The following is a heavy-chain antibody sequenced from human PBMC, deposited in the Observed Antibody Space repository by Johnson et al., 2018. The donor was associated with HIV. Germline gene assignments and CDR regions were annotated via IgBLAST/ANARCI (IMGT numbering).Heavy chain of an antibody. CDR2: IRYDGTNK. CDR1: GFTFSSYG. D-gene: IGHD6-6*01. CDR3: ARDFSSSSNAFDI. Sequence: QVQLVESGGGVVQPGGSLRLSCAASGFTFSSYGMHWVRQAPGKGLEWVAFIRYDGTNKYYADSVKGRFTISRDNSKNTLYLQMNSLRAEDTAVYYCARDFSSSSNAFDIWGQGTMVTVSS. V-gene: IGHV3-30*02. J-gene: IGHJ3*02.